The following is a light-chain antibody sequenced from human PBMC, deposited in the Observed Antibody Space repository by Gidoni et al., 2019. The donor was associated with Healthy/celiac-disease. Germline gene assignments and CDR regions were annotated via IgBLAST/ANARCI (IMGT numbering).Light chain of an antibody. Sequence: QSVLTQPPSASGTPGQRGTISCSGSSSNIGSNTVNGYQQLPGTAPKLLIYSNNQRPSGVPDRFSGSKSGTSASLAISGLQSEDESDYYCAAWDDSLNGLVVFGGGTKLTVL. CDR1: SSNIGSNT. V-gene: IGLV1-44*01. J-gene: IGLJ2*01. CDR3: AAWDDSLNGLVV. CDR2: SNN.